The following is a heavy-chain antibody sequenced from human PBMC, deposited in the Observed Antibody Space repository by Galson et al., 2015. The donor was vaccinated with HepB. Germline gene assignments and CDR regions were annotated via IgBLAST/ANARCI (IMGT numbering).Heavy chain of an antibody. CDR3: AKDAGSSGISGMDA. Sequence: SLRLSCAASGFTFSTYAMHWVRQAPGKGLEWVAVISYDGSNKYYADSVKGRFTISRDNSKNTLYLQMNSLRGEDTAVYYCAKDAGSSGISGMDAWGQGTTVTVSS. D-gene: IGHD2-15*01. J-gene: IGHJ6*02. CDR1: GFTFSTYA. CDR2: ISYDGSNK. V-gene: IGHV3-30*18.